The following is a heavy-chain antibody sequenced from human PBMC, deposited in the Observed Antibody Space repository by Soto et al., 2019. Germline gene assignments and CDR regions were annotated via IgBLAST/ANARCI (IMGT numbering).Heavy chain of an antibody. CDR2: INAGNGNT. Sequence: QVQLVQSGAEVKKPRASVKVSFKASGYNFTNYGMHWVRKAPGQRIEWMGWINAGNGNTKYSQNFQGRVTITRDTSASTAYMELGSLRSEDTAVYYCATSGYSAYGPLVYWGQGTLVTVSS. V-gene: IGHV1-3*01. CDR3: ATSGYSAYGPLVY. CDR1: GYNFTNYG. D-gene: IGHD5-12*01. J-gene: IGHJ4*02.